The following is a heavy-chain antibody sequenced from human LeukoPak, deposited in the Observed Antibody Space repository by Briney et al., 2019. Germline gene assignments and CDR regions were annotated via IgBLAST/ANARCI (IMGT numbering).Heavy chain of an antibody. CDR3: ARGPVAATPLFYYYYYMDV. CDR1: GFTFSSYW. V-gene: IGHV3-7*01. D-gene: IGHD2-15*01. J-gene: IGHJ6*03. Sequence: GGSLRLSCAASGFTFSSYWMSWVRQAPGKGLEWVANIKQDGSEKYYVDSVKGRFTISRDNAKNSLYLQMNSLRAEDTAVYYCARGPVAATPLFYYYYYMDVWGKGTTVTISS. CDR2: IKQDGSEK.